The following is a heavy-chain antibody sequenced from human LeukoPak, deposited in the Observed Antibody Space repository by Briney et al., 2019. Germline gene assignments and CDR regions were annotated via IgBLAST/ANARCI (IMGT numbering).Heavy chain of an antibody. CDR2: ISSSSSTI. CDR3: ARGGTVHYNWFDP. Sequence: GGSLRLSCAASGFTFSSYSMNWVRHAPGKGLEWVSYISSSSSTIYYAHSVKGRFTISRDNAKNSLYLQMNSLRAEDTAVYYCARGGTVHYNWFDPWGQGTLVTVSS. V-gene: IGHV3-48*01. D-gene: IGHD4-11*01. CDR1: GFTFSSYS. J-gene: IGHJ5*02.